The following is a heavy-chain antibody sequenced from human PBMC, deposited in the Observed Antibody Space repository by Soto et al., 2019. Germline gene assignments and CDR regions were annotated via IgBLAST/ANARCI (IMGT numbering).Heavy chain of an antibody. CDR2: IGTARDT. V-gene: IGHV3-13*01. D-gene: IGHD5-18*01. CDR1: GFTFSSYD. Sequence: EVQLVESGGGLVQPGGSLRLSCAASGFTFSSYDMHWVRQATGKGLEWVSAIGTARDTYYPGSVKGRFTISRENAQNSWDLQMNSLGAGDTAVYYCARSGYSYGYYYCYGMDVWGQGTTVTVSS. J-gene: IGHJ6*02. CDR3: ARSGYSYGYYYCYGMDV.